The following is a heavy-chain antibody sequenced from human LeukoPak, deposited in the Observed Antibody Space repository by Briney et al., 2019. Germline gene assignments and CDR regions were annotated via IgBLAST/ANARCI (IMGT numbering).Heavy chain of an antibody. CDR3: ARQQLGIVVIDY. CDR2: IYTTGST. D-gene: IGHD2-2*01. J-gene: IGHJ4*02. V-gene: IGHV4-4*07. Sequence: PSETLSLTCTVSGGSISSYYWSWIRQPAGKGLEWIGRIYTTGSTNYNPSLKSRVTISIDTSKNQFSLRLNSMTAADTAVYYCARQQLGIVVIDYWGQGTLVTVSS. CDR1: GGSISSYY.